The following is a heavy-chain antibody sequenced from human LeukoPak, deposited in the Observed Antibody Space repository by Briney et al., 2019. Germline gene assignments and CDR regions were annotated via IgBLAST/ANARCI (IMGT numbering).Heavy chain of an antibody. CDR1: GFTFSSYG. CDR3: AKEVLSGYGMDV. J-gene: IGHJ6*02. V-gene: IGHV3-30*18. D-gene: IGHD2-8*02. CDR2: ISYDGSNK. Sequence: GGSLRLSCAASGFTFSSYGMHWVRQAPGKGLEWVAVISYDGSNKYYADSVKGRFTISRDNSKNTLYLQMNSLRAEDTAVYYCAKEVLSGYGMDVWGQGTTVTVSS.